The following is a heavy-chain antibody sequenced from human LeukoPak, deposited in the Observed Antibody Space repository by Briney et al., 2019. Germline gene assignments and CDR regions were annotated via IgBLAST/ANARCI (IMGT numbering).Heavy chain of an antibody. CDR1: GFTFSSYS. CDR3: ARDCSGGSCYRPYYYYGMDV. D-gene: IGHD2-15*01. J-gene: IGHJ6*02. CDR2: ISSSSSYI. V-gene: IGHV3-21*01. Sequence: GGSLRLSCAASGFTFSSYSMNWVRQAPGKGLEWVSSISSSSSYIYYADSVKGRFTISRDNAKNSLYLQMNSLRAEDTAVYYCARDCSGGSCYRPYYYYGMDVWGQGTTVTVSS.